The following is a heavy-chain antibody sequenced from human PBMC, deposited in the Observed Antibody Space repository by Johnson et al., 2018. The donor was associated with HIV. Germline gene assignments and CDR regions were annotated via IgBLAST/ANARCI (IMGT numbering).Heavy chain of an antibody. CDR3: ARVRVGAFDI. D-gene: IGHD1-26*01. J-gene: IGHJ3*02. V-gene: IGHV3-66*02. Sequence: EVQLVESGGGVVQPGRSLRLSCAASGFTFSSYAMSWVRQAPGKGLEWVSIIYSGGSTYYADSVKGRFTISRDNSKNTLHLQMSSLRPEDTAVYYCARVRVGAFDIWGQGTMVTVSS. CDR1: GFTFSSYA. CDR2: IYSGGST.